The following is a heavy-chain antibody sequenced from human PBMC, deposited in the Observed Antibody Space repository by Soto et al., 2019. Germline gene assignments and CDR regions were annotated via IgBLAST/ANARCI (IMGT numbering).Heavy chain of an antibody. CDR2: IHHSGSI. V-gene: IGHV4-34*01. CDR1: GGSFSAYA. D-gene: IGHD3-10*01. J-gene: IGHJ4*02. CDR3: ASYGSGSYYNGYYFDY. Sequence: SETLSLTCAVYGGSFSAYAWSWIRQSPGKGLEWIGEIHHSGSINYKPSLKSRVTISVDTSKNQFSLELRSVTAADTAVYYCASYGSGSYYNGYYFDYWGQGTLVT.